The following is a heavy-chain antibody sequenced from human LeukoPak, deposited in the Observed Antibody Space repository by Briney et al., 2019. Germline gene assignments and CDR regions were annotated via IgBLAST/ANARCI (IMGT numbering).Heavy chain of an antibody. CDR2: ISGSGGST. J-gene: IGHJ4*02. CDR1: GFTFSSYA. Sequence: TGGSLRLSCAASGFTFSSYAMSWVRQAPGKGLEWVSAISGSGGSTYYADSVKGRFTISRDNSKNTLYLQMNSLRAEDTAVYYCAKANIAVAGTSSGGGYWGQGTLVTVSS. V-gene: IGHV3-23*01. D-gene: IGHD6-19*01. CDR3: AKANIAVAGTSSGGGY.